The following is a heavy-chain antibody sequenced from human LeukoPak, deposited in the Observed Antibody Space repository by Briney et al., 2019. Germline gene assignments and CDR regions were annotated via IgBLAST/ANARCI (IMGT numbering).Heavy chain of an antibody. V-gene: IGHV3-7*01. CDR3: AREYSSGGAYAFDY. J-gene: IGHJ4*02. CDR1: GFTFSSYW. CDR2: IKQDGSEK. D-gene: IGHD4-17*01. Sequence: GGSLRLSCAASGFTFSSYWMSWVRQAPGKGLEWVANIKQDGSEKYYVDSVKGRFTISRDNAKNSLYLQMNSLRAEDTAVYYCAREYSSGGAYAFDYWGQGNLVTVSS.